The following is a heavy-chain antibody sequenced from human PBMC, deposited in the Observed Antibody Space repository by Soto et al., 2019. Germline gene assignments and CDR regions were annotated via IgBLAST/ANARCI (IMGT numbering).Heavy chain of an antibody. J-gene: IGHJ4*02. CDR2: IIPIFGTA. CDR1: GDTFSSYA. CDR3: ARGVVPAANEEYYFAY. D-gene: IGHD2-2*01. Sequence: QVQLVQSGAEVQKPGSSVKVSCKASGDTFSSYAISWVRQAPGQGLEWMGGIIPIFGTANYAQKFQGRVTITADESPSTAYMGLSSLRSEDTAVYYCARGVVPAANEEYYFAYWGQGTLVTVSS. V-gene: IGHV1-69*01.